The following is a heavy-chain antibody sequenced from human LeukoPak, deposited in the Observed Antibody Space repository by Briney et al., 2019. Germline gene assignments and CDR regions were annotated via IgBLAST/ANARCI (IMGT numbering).Heavy chain of an antibody. D-gene: IGHD3-10*01. V-gene: IGHV3-21*01. CDR3: AREDSYYYGSGSYPFDY. CDR2: ISSTNSYI. CDR1: GFTFSSFS. Sequence: GGSLRLSCAASGFTFSSFSMDWVRQAPGKGLEWVSSISSTNSYIYYADSVKGRFTISSDNAKNSLYLQMNGLRAEDTAVYYCAREDSYYYGSGSYPFDYWGQGTLVTVSS. J-gene: IGHJ4*02.